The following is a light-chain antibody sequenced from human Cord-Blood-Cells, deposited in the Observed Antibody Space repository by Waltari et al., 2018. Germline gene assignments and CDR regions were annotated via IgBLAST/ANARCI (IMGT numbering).Light chain of an antibody. CDR2: AAS. V-gene: IGKV1-39*01. J-gene: IGKJ1*01. Sequence: DIQMTQSPSSLSASVGDRVTITCRASQSISSYLNWYQQKPGKAPKLLIYAASSLQSGVPSRFSGSRSGTDFTLTISSLQPDDFATYYCQQSYSTRWTYGQGTKVEIK. CDR1: QSISSY. CDR3: QQSYSTRWT.